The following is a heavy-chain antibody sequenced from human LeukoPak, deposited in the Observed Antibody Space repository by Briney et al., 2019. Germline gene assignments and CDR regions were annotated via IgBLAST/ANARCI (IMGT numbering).Heavy chain of an antibody. D-gene: IGHD2-15*01. V-gene: IGHV3-7*01. CDR3: ARDRRYCSGGSCYLFGY. J-gene: IGHJ4*02. CDR2: IKQDGSEK. Sequence: PGGSLRLSCAASGFTFSSYWMSWVRQAPGKGLEWVANIKQDGSEKYYVDSVKGRFTISRDNAKNSLYLQMNSLRAEDTAVYYCARDRRYCSGGSCYLFGYWGQGTLVTVSS. CDR1: GFTFSSYW.